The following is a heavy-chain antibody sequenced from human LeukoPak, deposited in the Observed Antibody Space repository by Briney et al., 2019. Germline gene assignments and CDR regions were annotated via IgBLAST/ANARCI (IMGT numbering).Heavy chain of an antibody. CDR2: IHTSGST. D-gene: IGHD6-19*01. Sequence: SETLSLTCTVSGDSISSCYWGWIRQPAGKGLEWIGRIHTSGSTYYSPSLKSRVTMSVDTSTNQFSLKLSSVTAADTAMYYCARVRLGRGLDYWGQGTLVTVS. V-gene: IGHV4-4*07. CDR1: GDSISSCY. CDR3: ARVRLGRGLDY. J-gene: IGHJ4*02.